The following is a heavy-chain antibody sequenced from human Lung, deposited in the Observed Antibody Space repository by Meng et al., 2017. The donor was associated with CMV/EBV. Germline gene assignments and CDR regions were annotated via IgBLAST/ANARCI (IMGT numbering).Heavy chain of an antibody. Sequence: GGSLRLSCAASGFTFSSYSMNWVRQAPGKGLEWVSSISSSSSYIYYADSVKGRFTISRDNAKNSLYLQMNSLRAEDTAVYYCASLRYSSGWLYYYYGMDVWGQGTTVTGSS. CDR3: ASLRYSSGWLYYYYGMDV. D-gene: IGHD6-19*01. CDR2: ISSSSSYI. V-gene: IGHV3-21*01. CDR1: GFTFSSYS. J-gene: IGHJ6*02.